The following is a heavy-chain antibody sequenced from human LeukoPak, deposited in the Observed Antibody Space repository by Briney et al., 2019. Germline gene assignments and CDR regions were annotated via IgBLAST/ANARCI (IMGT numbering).Heavy chain of an antibody. V-gene: IGHV3-23*01. CDR2: ISGSGGST. CDR1: GFTFSSYA. Sequence: GGPLRLSCAASGFTFSSYAMSWVRQAPGKGLEWVSAISGSGGSTYYADSVKGRFTISRDNSKNTLYLQMNSLRAEDTAVYYCAKDVYDSSGYDWFDPWGQGTLVTVSS. J-gene: IGHJ5*02. CDR3: AKDVYDSSGYDWFDP. D-gene: IGHD3-22*01.